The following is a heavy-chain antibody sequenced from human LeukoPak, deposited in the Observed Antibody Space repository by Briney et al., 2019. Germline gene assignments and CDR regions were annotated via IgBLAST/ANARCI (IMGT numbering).Heavy chain of an antibody. J-gene: IGHJ4*02. V-gene: IGHV4-30-2*01. CDR2: IYHSGST. CDR3: ARGWPSITMIVFFDY. CDR1: GGSISSGGYS. D-gene: IGHD3-22*01. Sequence: SETLSLTCAVSGGSISSGGYSWSWIRQPPGKGLEWIGYIYHSGSTYYNPSLKSRVTISVDRSKNQFSLKRSSVTAADTAVYYCARGWPSITMIVFFDYWGQGTLVTVSS.